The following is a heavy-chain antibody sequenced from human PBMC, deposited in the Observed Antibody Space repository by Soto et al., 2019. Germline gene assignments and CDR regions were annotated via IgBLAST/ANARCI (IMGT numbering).Heavy chain of an antibody. CDR2: INAGNGNT. CDR3: ARDWATKDGLFWSGYYPPNVDDAFDI. V-gene: IGHV1-3*01. Sequence: SCKASGYTFTSYAMHWVRQAPGQRLEWMGWINAGNGNTKYSQKFQGRVTITRDTSASTAYMELSSLRSEDTAVYYCARDWATKDGLFWSGYYPPNVDDAFDIWGQGTMVTVS. D-gene: IGHD3-3*01. CDR1: GYTFTSYA. J-gene: IGHJ3*02.